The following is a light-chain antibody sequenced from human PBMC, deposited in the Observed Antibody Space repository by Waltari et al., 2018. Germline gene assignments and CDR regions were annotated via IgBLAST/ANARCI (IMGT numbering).Light chain of an antibody. V-gene: IGLV2-14*03. J-gene: IGLJ1*01. CDR1: SSDVGGYKY. Sequence: QSALPQPASVSGSPGQSITISCTGTSSDVGGYKYVSWYQQPPGKAPKLMIYDVSNRPSGVSNRFSGSKSGNTASLTISGLQAEDEADYYCSSYTTSNTLVFGTGTNVIVL. CDR3: SSYTTSNTLV. CDR2: DVS.